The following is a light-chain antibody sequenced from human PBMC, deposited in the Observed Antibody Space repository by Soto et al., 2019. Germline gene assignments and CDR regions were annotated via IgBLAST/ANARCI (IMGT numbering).Light chain of an antibody. Sequence: QSVLTQPPAVSAAPGQKVTISRPGNRSNIGNNYVSWYQQLPGTAPKLLIYENNKRPSGIPDRFSGSKSGTSATLGITGLQTGDEADYYCGTWYSILRAVFGTGTKVTVL. CDR3: GTWYSILRAV. CDR1: RSNIGNNY. J-gene: IGLJ1*01. CDR2: ENN. V-gene: IGLV1-51*02.